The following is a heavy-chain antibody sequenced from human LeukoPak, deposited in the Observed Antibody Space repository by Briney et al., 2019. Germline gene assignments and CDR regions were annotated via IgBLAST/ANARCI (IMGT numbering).Heavy chain of an antibody. CDR3: AAASPGRGSVFDS. V-gene: IGHV3-53*01. D-gene: IGHD6-13*01. J-gene: IGHJ4*02. CDR1: GFSVSSNY. Sequence: GGSLRLSCAASGFSVSSNYVIWVRQAPGKGLERVSLIYSGGTTSYADSVKGRFTISRDNSKNTLNLQISSLRAEDTAVYYCAAASPGRGSVFDSWGQGTLVTVSS. CDR2: IYSGGTT.